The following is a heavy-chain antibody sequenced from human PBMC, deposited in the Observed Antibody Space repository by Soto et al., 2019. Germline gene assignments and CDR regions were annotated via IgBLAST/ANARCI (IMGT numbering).Heavy chain of an antibody. CDR3: AGALEYCSNTNGYNLFHP. CDR2: ISAYNGDT. V-gene: IGHV1-18*01. D-gene: IGHD2-2*01. Sequence: QVPLVQSGAEVKKPGASVKVSCKASGYTFTTYGISWVRQAPGQGLEWMGWISAYNGDTNYAQKLQGRVTMTTDSSTRTAYREMRSVTSDDTAVYCCAGALEYCSNTNGYNLFHPWGQGTMVIVS. J-gene: IGHJ5*02. CDR1: GYTFTTYG.